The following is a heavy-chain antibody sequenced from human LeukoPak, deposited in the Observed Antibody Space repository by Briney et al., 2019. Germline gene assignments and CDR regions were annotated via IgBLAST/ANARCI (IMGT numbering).Heavy chain of an antibody. Sequence: SETLSLTCTVSGGSISHYYWNWIRQPAGKGLEWIGRIYTSGSTNYNPSLKSRVTMSVDTSKNQFSLQLTSVTAADTAVYYCVVTISNWLPDYWGQGTLVTVSS. V-gene: IGHV4-4*07. CDR3: VVTISNWLPDY. D-gene: IGHD6-13*01. CDR1: GGSISHYY. CDR2: IYTSGST. J-gene: IGHJ4*02.